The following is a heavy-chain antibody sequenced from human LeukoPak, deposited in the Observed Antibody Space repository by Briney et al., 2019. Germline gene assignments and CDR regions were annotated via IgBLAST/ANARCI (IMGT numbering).Heavy chain of an antibody. CDR3: ARVSGLQPFDY. D-gene: IGHD3/OR15-3a*01. Sequence: ASVKVSCKASGYTFTSHHINWVRQAAGQGLEWMGWMNPNSGNTAYAQKFQGRVTMTWDTSINTAYMELGSLRSEDTAVYYCARVSGLQPFDYWGQGTLVTVSS. V-gene: IGHV1-8*02. CDR2: MNPNSGNT. CDR1: GYTFTSHH. J-gene: IGHJ4*02.